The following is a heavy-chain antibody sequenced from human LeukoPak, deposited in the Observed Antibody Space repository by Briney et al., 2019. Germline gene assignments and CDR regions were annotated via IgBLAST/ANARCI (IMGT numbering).Heavy chain of an antibody. V-gene: IGHV3-7*03. CDR1: GFTFNNYW. Sequence: GGSLRLSCAASGFTFNNYWMSWVRQAPGKGLEWVANTKQDGSEKFYVDSVKGRFTISRDNAKNSLYLQMNSLRAEDTAVYYCARESDVGYRYWGQGTLVTVSS. CDR2: TKQDGSEK. D-gene: IGHD2-2*03. CDR3: ARESDVGYRY. J-gene: IGHJ4*02.